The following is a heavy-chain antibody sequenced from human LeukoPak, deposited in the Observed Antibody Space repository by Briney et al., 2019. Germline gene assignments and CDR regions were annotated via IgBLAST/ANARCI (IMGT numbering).Heavy chain of an antibody. CDR3: AKSSDVIVLPASMWFDP. D-gene: IGHD2-2*01. CDR1: GFTFSPYA. V-gene: IGHV3-23*01. Sequence: PGGSLRLSCAASGFTFSPYAMSGVRQAPGNGLEWVSLVSGTGTNTYYAASVKGRFTISRDNSKSTLYLQMNSLSAEDTAVYYCAKSSDVIVLPASMWFDPWGQGTLVTVSS. CDR2: VSGTGTNT. J-gene: IGHJ5*02.